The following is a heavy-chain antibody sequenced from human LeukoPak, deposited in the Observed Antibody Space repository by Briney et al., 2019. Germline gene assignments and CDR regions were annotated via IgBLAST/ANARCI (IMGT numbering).Heavy chain of an antibody. J-gene: IGHJ4*02. CDR3: AKEIGGYSGYGVIDY. CDR1: GFTFDDYA. Sequence: PGGSLRLSCAASGFTFDDYAMHWVRQAPGKGLEWVSLISWDGGSTYYADSVKGRFTISRDNSKNSLYLQMNSLRAEDTALYYCAKEIGGYSGYGVIDYWGQGTLVTVSS. CDR2: ISWDGGST. V-gene: IGHV3-43D*03. D-gene: IGHD5-12*01.